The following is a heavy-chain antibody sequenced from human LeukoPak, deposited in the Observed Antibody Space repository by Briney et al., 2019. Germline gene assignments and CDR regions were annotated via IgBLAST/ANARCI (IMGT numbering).Heavy chain of an antibody. Sequence: QPGGSLRLSCAASGFTFSSYGMHWVRQAPGKGLEWVAVIWYDGSNKYYADSVKGRFTISRDNSKNTLYLQMNSLRAEDTAVYYCAREAPIVRSIAARLGFYYYYMDVWGKGTTVTVSS. CDR2: IWYDGSNK. D-gene: IGHD6-6*01. CDR3: AREAPIVRSIAARLGFYYYYMDV. J-gene: IGHJ6*03. V-gene: IGHV3-33*01. CDR1: GFTFSSYG.